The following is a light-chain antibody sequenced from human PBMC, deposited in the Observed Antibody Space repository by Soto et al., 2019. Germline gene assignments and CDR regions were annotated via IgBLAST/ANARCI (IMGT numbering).Light chain of an antibody. J-gene: IGLJ1*01. CDR2: DIR. V-gene: IGLV2-14*03. CDR1: SSDVGGYKY. Sequence: QSALTQPASVSGSPGQSITISCTGTSSDVGGYKYVSWYQQHPGKAPKLMIYDIRNRPSGVSNRFSGSKSGNTASLTISGLQAEDEADYYCSSYTSSSTSVFGTGTKLTVL. CDR3: SSYTSSSTSV.